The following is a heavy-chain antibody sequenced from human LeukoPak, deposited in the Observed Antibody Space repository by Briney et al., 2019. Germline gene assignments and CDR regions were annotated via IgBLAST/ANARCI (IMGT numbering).Heavy chain of an antibody. CDR3: ARPSTDYVWGSYRTGAFDI. Sequence: KPSETLSLTCTVSGGSISSSSYYWGWIRQPPGKGLEWIGSIYYSGSTYYNPSLKSRVTISVDTSKNQFSLKLSSVTAADTAVYYCARPSTDYVWGSYRTGAFDIWGQGKMVTVSS. CDR1: GGSISSSSYY. V-gene: IGHV4-39*01. J-gene: IGHJ3*02. CDR2: IYYSGST. D-gene: IGHD3-16*02.